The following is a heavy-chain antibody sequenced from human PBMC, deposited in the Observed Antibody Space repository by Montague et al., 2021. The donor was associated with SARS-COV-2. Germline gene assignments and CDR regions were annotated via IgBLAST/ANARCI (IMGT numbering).Heavy chain of an antibody. Sequence: SLRLSWAASGFTFDDYAMHWVRQAPGKGLEWVSRISFNSGSIDYADSVKGRFTISRDNTKSSLYLQTNGLTTEDTALYYCAKDVGYSGIYRAVYFDHWGRGTRVTVSS. D-gene: IGHD1-26*01. CDR2: ISFNSGSI. J-gene: IGHJ4*02. CDR1: GFTFDDYA. V-gene: IGHV3-9*01. CDR3: AKDVGYSGIYRAVYFDH.